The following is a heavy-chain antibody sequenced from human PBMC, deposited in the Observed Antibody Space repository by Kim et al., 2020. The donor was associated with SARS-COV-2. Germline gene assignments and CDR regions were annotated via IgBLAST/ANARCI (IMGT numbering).Heavy chain of an antibody. V-gene: IGHV1-3*01. Sequence: ASVKVSCKASGYTFTSYAMHWVRQAPGQRLGWMGWINAGNGNTKYSQKFQGRVTITRDTSASTAYMELSSLRSEDTAVYYCAREYYYDSSGVNWYFDLWGRGTLVTVSS. CDR1: GYTFTSYA. CDR3: AREYYYDSSGVNWYFDL. D-gene: IGHD3-22*01. CDR2: INAGNGNT. J-gene: IGHJ2*01.